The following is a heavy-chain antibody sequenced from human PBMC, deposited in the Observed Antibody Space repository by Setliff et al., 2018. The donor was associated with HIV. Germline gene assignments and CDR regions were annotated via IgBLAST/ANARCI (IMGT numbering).Heavy chain of an antibody. CDR3: ARGAWYTSGWYSSRYMDV. CDR1: GYTLTDFY. CDR2: ITPNSGGT. Sequence: ASVKVSCKASGYTLTDFYIHWVRQAPGQGLEWMGWITPNSGGTEYAGKFQGRVTLTRDTSITTAYMELSSLRSDDTAVYYCARGAWYTSGWYSSRYMDVWGKGTTVTVSS. J-gene: IGHJ6*03. V-gene: IGHV1-2*02. D-gene: IGHD6-19*01.